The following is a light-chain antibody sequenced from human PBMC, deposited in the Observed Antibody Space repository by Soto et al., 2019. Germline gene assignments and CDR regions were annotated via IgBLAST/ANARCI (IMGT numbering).Light chain of an antibody. J-gene: IGKJ5*01. V-gene: IGKV1-9*01. CDR2: AAS. Sequence: DIQLTQSPFFLSASVGDRVTITCRASQGISSYLVWYQQKPGKAPKSLMYAASTLQTGVPSRFSGSGSGTEFTLTISSLQPEDSATYYCRQHNSFPITFGQGTRLDIK. CDR1: QGISSY. CDR3: RQHNSFPIT.